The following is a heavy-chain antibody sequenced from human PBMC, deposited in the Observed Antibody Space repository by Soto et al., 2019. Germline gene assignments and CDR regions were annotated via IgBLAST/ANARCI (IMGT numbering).Heavy chain of an antibody. J-gene: IGHJ6*02. CDR2: INPNSGGT. V-gene: IGHV1-2*02. CDR1: GYTFTGYY. Sequence: ASVKVSCKASGYTFTGYYMHWVRQAPGQGLEWMGWINPNSGGTNYAQKFQGRVTMTRDTSISTAYMELSRLRSDDTAVYYCAXDLFSNYVWYYYYGMDVWGQGTTVTVSS. D-gene: IGHD3-16*01. CDR3: AXDLFSNYVWYYYYGMDV.